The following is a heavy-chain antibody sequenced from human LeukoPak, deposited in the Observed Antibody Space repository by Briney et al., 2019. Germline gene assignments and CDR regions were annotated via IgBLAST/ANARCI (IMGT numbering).Heavy chain of an antibody. CDR1: GYIFSDYY. D-gene: IGHD2-2*01. CDR3: ARDLGIYCTSTSCPIDY. CDR2: INPKSGAA. Sequence: ASVKVSCKASGYIFSDYYMHWVRQAPGQGLEWLGWINPKSGAADYAQQFRGRVTMTRDTSINTAYMEVSRLRSDDTAVYYCARDLGIYCTSTSCPIDYWGQGTLVTVSS. J-gene: IGHJ4*02. V-gene: IGHV1-2*02.